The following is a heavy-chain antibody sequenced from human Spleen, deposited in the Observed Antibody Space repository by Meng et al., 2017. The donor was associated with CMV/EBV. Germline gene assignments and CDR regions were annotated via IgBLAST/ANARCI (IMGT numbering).Heavy chain of an antibody. D-gene: IGHD1-26*01. J-gene: IGHJ3*02. V-gene: IGHV3-30*02. CDR2: IRNDGSYK. CDR3: TRGPKWELRSAFDI. CDR1: GFIFRTYG. Sequence: GESLKISCAASGFIFRTYGIHWVRQAPGKGLEWVAFIRNDGSYKFYANSVKGRFIISRDNSKNTLYLQMNSLRPEDTALYYCTRGPKWELRSAFDIWGQGAMVTVSS.